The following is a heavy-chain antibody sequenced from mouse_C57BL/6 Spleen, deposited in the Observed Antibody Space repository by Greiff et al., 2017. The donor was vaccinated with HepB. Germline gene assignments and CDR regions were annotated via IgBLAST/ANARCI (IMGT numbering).Heavy chain of an antibody. CDR2: FHPYNDDT. Sequence: VHLVESGAELVKPGASVKMSCKASGYTFTTYPIEWMKQNHGKSLEWIGNFHPYNDDTKYNEKFKGKATLTVEKSSSTVYLELSRLTSDDSAVYYCAIYYDYGGYFDVWGTGTTVTVSS. V-gene: IGHV1-47*01. CDR1: GYTFTTYP. D-gene: IGHD2-4*01. J-gene: IGHJ1*03. CDR3: AIYYDYGGYFDV.